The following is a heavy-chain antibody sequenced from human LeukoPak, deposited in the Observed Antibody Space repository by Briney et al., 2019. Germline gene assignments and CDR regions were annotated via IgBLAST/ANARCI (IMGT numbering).Heavy chain of an antibody. D-gene: IGHD3-10*01. V-gene: IGHV5-51*01. J-gene: IGHJ4*02. CDR3: ARRVIRVVRGVTTDYFDY. Sequence: GESLKISCKGSGYSFTNYWIGWVRQVPGKGLEWVGIIYPGDSDSRYSPSFQGQVTISADKSISTAYLQWSSLKASDTTMYYCARRVIRVVRGVTTDYFDYWGQGTLVTVSS. CDR2: IYPGDSDS. CDR1: GYSFTNYW.